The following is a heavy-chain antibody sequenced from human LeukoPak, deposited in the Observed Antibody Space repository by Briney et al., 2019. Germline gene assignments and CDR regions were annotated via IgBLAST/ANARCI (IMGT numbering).Heavy chain of an antibody. V-gene: IGHV1-8*03. CDR3: AGCIRFHTYYYYMDV. CDR1: GYTFTSYD. D-gene: IGHD5/OR15-5a*01. J-gene: IGHJ6*03. Sequence: ASVKVSCKASGYTFTSYDINWVRQATGQGLEWMGWMNPNSGNTGYAQKFQGSVTITADESTSTAYMGLSSLRSEDTAVYYCAGCIRFHTYYYYMDVWGKGTTVTVSS. CDR2: MNPNSGNT.